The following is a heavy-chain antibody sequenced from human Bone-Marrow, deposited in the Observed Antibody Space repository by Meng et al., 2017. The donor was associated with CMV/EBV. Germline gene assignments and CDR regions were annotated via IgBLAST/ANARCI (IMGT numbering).Heavy chain of an antibody. CDR1: GYTFTSYG. Sequence: ASVTVSCKASGYTFTSYGISWVRQAPGQGLEWMGWISAYNGNTNYAQKLEGRVTMTTDTSTRTAYMELRSLRSDDTAVYYCARDTNYDFWSGVWYYYGMDVWGQGTTVTVSS. V-gene: IGHV1-18*01. J-gene: IGHJ6*02. CDR2: ISAYNGNT. D-gene: IGHD3-3*01. CDR3: ARDTNYDFWSGVWYYYGMDV.